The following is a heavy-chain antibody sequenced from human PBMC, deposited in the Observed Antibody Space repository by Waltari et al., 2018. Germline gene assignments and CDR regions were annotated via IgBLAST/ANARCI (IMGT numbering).Heavy chain of an antibody. J-gene: IGHJ4*02. D-gene: IGHD3-10*01. CDR3: VGHRFGSGSYFDY. V-gene: IGHV3-53*01. Sequence: EVHVVESGGGLIQPGGSLGLSCAASGFIVSRNSMSWVRQAPGKGLEWVSVIYSGGSSYYVDSVKGRFTISRDNSKNTIYLEMNSLRGEDTAVYFCVGHRFGSGSYFDYWGQGTPVTVSS. CDR1: GFIVSRNS. CDR2: IYSGGSS.